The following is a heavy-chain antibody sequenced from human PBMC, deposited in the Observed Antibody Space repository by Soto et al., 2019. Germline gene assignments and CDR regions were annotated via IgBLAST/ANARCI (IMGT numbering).Heavy chain of an antibody. J-gene: IGHJ4*02. CDR1: GGSISSVGYY. CDR2: IYSRGST. D-gene: IGHD3-22*01. Sequence: QVQLQESGPGLVKPSQALSLICTVSGGSISSVGYYCRWIRQHPGKGMEWFGYIYSRGSTYYNPSLQIRLTISVDTAQNHFSLHLGSVTAADRAVYYCARDGDGSGYFLDYWGQGTLVTVSS. V-gene: IGHV4-31*03. CDR3: ARDGDGSGYFLDY.